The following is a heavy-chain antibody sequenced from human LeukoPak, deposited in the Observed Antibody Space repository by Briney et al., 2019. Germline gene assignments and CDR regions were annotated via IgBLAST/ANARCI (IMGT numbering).Heavy chain of an antibody. V-gene: IGHV4-59*08. J-gene: IGHJ4*02. CDR2: IYDSGST. CDR3: ASGLRYFDLYY. D-gene: IGHD3-9*01. CDR1: GGSISSYY. Sequence: PSETLSLTCTVSGGSISSYYWSWIRQPPGKGLEWIGYIYDSGSTNYNPSLKSRVTISVDTSKNQFSLKLRSVTAADTAVYYCASGLRYFDLYYWGQGTLVTVSS.